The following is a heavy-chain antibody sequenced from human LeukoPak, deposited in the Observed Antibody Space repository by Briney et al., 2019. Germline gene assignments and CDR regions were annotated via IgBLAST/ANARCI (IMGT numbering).Heavy chain of an antibody. Sequence: GASVKVSCKASGYTFTGYYMHWVRQAPGQGLEWMGRIIPILGIANYAQKFQGRVTITADKSTSTAYMELSSLRSEDTAVYYCARGGYYYDSSGQFDYWGQGTLVTVSS. CDR3: ARGGYYYDSSGQFDY. V-gene: IGHV1-69*04. D-gene: IGHD3-22*01. J-gene: IGHJ4*02. CDR2: IIPILGIA. CDR1: GYTFTGYY.